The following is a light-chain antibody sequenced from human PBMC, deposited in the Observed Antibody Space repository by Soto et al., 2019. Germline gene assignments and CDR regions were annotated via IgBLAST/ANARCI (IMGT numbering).Light chain of an antibody. V-gene: IGKV3D-20*02. CDR3: QQSYMPPVT. CDR2: GAS. J-gene: IGKJ4*01. Sequence: LTQSPSTVRRSGEESTTLSSTSSQSVSSSYLAWYQQKPGQAPRLLIYGASSRATGIPDRFSGSGSGTDITLTFSSLQPEDFASYYCQQSYMPPVTFGGGTKVDNK. CDR1: QSVSSSY.